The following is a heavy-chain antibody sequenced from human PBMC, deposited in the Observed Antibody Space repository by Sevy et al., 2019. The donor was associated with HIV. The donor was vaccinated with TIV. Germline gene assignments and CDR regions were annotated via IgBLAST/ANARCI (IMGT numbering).Heavy chain of an antibody. Sequence: SETLSLTCTVSGGSVSSGSYYWSWIRQPPGKGLEWIGYIYYSGSTNYNPSLKSRVTKSVDTSKNQFSLKLRSVTAADTAVYYCARDPRDYSSSSPFDYWGQGTLVTVSS. D-gene: IGHD6-6*01. CDR1: GGSVSSGSYY. J-gene: IGHJ4*02. CDR3: ARDPRDYSSSSPFDY. CDR2: IYYSGST. V-gene: IGHV4-61*01.